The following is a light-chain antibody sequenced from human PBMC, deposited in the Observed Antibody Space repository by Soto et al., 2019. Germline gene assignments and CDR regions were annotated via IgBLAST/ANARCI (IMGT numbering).Light chain of an antibody. CDR3: QQYFRWPPWT. J-gene: IGKJ1*01. CDR2: GAS. CDR1: LSVSSD. V-gene: IGKV3-15*01. Sequence: EFLMTQSPATLSVSPGDRVTLSCRASLSVSSDLAWYQQKPGQAPTLLIYGASIRATGVPARFSGSGSGTDFTLTIDSLQSEDVADYYCQQYFRWPPWTFGQGTKADIK.